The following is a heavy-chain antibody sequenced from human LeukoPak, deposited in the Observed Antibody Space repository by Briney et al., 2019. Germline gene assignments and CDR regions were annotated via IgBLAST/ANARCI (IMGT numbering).Heavy chain of an antibody. CDR1: GFTFSSYW. Sequence: GGSLRLSCAASGFTFSSYWMHWVRQAPGKGLVWVSRINSDGSTTTYVDSVKGRFTISRDNAKNTLYLQMNSLRAEDTAVYYCARGYSGSYRVDYWGQGTLVTVSS. D-gene: IGHD1-26*01. CDR3: ARGYSGSYRVDY. CDR2: INSDGSTT. V-gene: IGHV3-74*01. J-gene: IGHJ4*02.